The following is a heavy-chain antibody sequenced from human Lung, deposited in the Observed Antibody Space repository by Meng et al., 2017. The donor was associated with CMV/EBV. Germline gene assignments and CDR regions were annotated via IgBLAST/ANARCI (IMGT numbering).Heavy chain of an antibody. CDR3: ATEGPLNWFDR. V-gene: IGHV1-69*05. Sequence: SXXVSCKASGGTFSNYPVSWVRHAPGLGLEWMGGLIPIFGTPNYAQKFQGRLTITTDESTSTAYMALNSLRSEDTAVYYCATEGPLNWFDRWGQGTRVTGSS. CDR2: LIPIFGTP. CDR1: GGTFSNYP. J-gene: IGHJ5*02.